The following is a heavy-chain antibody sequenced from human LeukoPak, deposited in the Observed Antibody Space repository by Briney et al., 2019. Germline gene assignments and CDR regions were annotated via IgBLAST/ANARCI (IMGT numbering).Heavy chain of an antibody. CDR1: GGSIRSDGYY. D-gene: IGHD3-10*01. V-gene: IGHV4-31*03. CDR2: IYHSGST. CDR3: ARDSGSGPRGHDY. Sequence: SQTLSLTCTVSGGSIRSDGYYWSWIRQHPGKGLEWIAYIYHSGSTYYNPSLKSRTTISVDTSKNQFSLKLTSVTAADPAVYDCARDSGSGPRGHDYWGQGTLVTVSS. J-gene: IGHJ4*02.